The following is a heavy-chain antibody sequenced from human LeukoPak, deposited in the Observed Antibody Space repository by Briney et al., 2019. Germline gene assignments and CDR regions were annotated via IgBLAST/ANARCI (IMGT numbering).Heavy chain of an antibody. Sequence: SETLSLTCTVSGGSSSSNYWSWIRQPPGKGLEWIGYIYYSGSTNYNPSLKSRVTISVDTSKNQFSLKLSSVTAADTAVYYCARGINGATDNWSQGTLVTVSS. CDR2: IYYSGST. J-gene: IGHJ4*02. CDR3: ARGINGATDN. V-gene: IGHV4-59*01. D-gene: IGHD1-26*01. CDR1: GGSSSSNY.